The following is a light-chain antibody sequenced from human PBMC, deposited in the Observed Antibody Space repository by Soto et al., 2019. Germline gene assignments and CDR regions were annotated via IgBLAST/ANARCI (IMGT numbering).Light chain of an antibody. J-gene: IGLJ1*01. V-gene: IGLV2-14*01. CDR2: EVS. CDR3: SSYAGSNTPLYV. CDR1: SSDVGGYNY. Sequence: QSVLTQPASVSGSRGQSITISWTGTSSDVGGYNYVSWYQQYPDKAPKLMIFEVSNRPSGVSDRFSGSKSGNTASLTISGLQAEDEADYYCSSYAGSNTPLYVFGTGTKVTVL.